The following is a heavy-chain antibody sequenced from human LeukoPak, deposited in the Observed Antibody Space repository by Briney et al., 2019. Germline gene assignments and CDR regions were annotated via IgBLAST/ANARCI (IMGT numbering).Heavy chain of an antibody. V-gene: IGHV3-23*01. CDR1: GFTFSSYA. J-gene: IGHJ4*02. CDR2: ISGSGGST. Sequence: GGSLRLSCAASGFTFSSYAMSWVRQAPGKGLEWVSAISGSGGSTYYADSVKGRFTISRDNSKNTLYLQMNSPRAEDTAVYYCAKVRGGLYYYGSGSYYMNYWGQGTLVTVSS. D-gene: IGHD3-10*01. CDR3: AKVRGGLYYYGSGSYYMNY.